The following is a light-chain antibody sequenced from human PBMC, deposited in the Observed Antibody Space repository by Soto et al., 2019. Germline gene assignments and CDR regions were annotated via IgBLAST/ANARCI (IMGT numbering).Light chain of an antibody. CDR2: DVS. V-gene: IGKV1-5*01. Sequence: DIQMTQSPSTLSASVGDRVTITCRASQNINNWLAWYQQKPGKAPKALIYDVSSLESGVPSRFSGSGSGTEFTLTISSLQPDDFATYYCQQYETQSTFGQGTNLEIK. CDR3: QQYETQST. J-gene: IGKJ2*01. CDR1: QNINNW.